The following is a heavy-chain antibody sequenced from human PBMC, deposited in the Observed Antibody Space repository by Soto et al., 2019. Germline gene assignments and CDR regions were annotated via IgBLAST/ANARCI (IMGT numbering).Heavy chain of an antibody. CDR3: ARDRGTVAPFDY. CDR2: INAGNGNT. V-gene: IGHV1-3*01. J-gene: IGHJ4*02. D-gene: IGHD4-17*01. Sequence: ASVKVSCKASGYTFTSYAMHWVRQAPGQRLEWMGWINAGNGNTKYSQKFQGRVTITRDTSASTAYMELSSLRSEDTAVYYCARDRGTVAPFDYWGQGTLVTVSS. CDR1: GYTFTSYA.